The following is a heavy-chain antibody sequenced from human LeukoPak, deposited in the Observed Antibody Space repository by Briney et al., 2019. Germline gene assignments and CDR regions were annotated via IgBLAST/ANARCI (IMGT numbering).Heavy chain of an antibody. Sequence: PLETLSLTCTVSSGSISTSNYYWSWIRQPPGKGLEWIGYIYYSGSTNYNPSLKSRVTISVDTSKNQFSLKLSSVTAADTAVYYCASLNIVVVPAARSWFDPWGQGTLVTVSS. CDR1: SGSISTSNYY. D-gene: IGHD2-2*01. CDR3: ASLNIVVVPAARSWFDP. J-gene: IGHJ5*02. CDR2: IYYSGST. V-gene: IGHV4-61*01.